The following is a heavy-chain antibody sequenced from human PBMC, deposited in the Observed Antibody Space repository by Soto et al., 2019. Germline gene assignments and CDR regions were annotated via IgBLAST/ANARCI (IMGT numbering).Heavy chain of an antibody. CDR3: ARTTTANGGYYYYMDV. CDR1: GGSISSYY. V-gene: IGHV4-59*01. CDR2: IYYSGST. J-gene: IGHJ6*03. D-gene: IGHD4-4*01. Sequence: SETLSLTCTVSGGSISSYYWSWIRQPPGKGLEWIGYIYYSGSTNYNPSLKSRVTISVDTSKNQFSLKLSSVTAADTAVYYCARTTTANGGYYYYMDVWGKGTTVTVSS.